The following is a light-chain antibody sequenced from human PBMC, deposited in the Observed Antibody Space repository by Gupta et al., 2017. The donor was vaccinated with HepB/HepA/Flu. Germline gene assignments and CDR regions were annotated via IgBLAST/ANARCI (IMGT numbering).Light chain of an antibody. J-gene: IGKJ4*01. CDR2: LGS. V-gene: IGKV2-28*01. CDR3: MQALQGIT. CDR1: QSLLHSNGNTY. Sequence: DIVMTQSPLSLPVTPGEPASISCRSSQSLLHSNGNTYLDWYLQKPGQSPQLLIYLGSNRASGVPDRFSGSXSGTDFTLXISRVEAEDVGVYYCMQALQGITFGXGTKVEIK.